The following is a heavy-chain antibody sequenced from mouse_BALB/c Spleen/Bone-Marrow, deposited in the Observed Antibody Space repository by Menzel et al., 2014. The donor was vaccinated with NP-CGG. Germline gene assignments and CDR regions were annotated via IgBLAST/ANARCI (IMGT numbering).Heavy chain of an antibody. CDR2: IISNGGGT. Sequence: EVKLMESGGGLVKLGGSLRLSCAASGFTFSSYYMSWVRQTPEKRLELVAAIISNGGGTYYPDTMKGRFIISRDNAKNTLYLQMSSLKSEDTALYYCARRGISTSEGVGAMDYWGQGTSVTVSP. D-gene: IGHD1-1*01. V-gene: IGHV5-6-2*01. CDR1: GFTFSSYY. J-gene: IGHJ4*01. CDR3: ARRGISTSEGVGAMDY.